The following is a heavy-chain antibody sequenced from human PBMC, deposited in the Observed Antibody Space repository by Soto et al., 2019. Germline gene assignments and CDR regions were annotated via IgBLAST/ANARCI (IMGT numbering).Heavy chain of an antibody. CDR2: IYHTGST. D-gene: IGHD3-22*01. CDR1: GGSISSNKW. J-gene: IGHJ4*02. Sequence: QVQLQESGPGLVKPSGSLSVTCAVSGGSISSNKWWSWVRQLPGKGLEWIGEIYHTGSTNYNPSLMSRVTISVDKSENQFSQRLTSVAAADTAVYYCAGSTRHAHDSSEGNFDYWGQGSLVTVSS. CDR3: AGSTRHAHDSSEGNFDY. V-gene: IGHV4-4*02.